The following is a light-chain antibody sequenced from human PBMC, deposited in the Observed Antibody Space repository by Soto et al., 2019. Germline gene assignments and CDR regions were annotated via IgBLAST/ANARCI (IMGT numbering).Light chain of an antibody. V-gene: IGKV1-39*01. CDR2: LTS. J-gene: IGKJ1*01. CDR3: QQSYSIPWT. Sequence: DIQMTESPTSLSASVGDGVTITCRASQSSAHYLNWYQQKPGKAPRLLIYLTSNLQTGVPSRFSGSVSGTDFTLTISSLQPEDFATYYCQQSYSIPWTFGQGTKVDIK. CDR1: QSSAHY.